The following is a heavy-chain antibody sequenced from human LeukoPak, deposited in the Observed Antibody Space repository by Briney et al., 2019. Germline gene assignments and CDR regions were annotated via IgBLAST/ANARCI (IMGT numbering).Heavy chain of an antibody. CDR2: INSDGSST. J-gene: IGHJ4*02. D-gene: IGHD7-27*01. Sequence: PGGSLRLSCAASGFTFSIYWMHWVRQAPGKGLVWVSRINSDGSSTSYADSVKGLFTISRDNAKNTLYLQMNSLRAKDTAVYYCARVYDVNWGGFDYWGQGTLVTVSS. CDR1: GFTFSIYW. CDR3: ARVYDVNWGGFDY. V-gene: IGHV3-74*01.